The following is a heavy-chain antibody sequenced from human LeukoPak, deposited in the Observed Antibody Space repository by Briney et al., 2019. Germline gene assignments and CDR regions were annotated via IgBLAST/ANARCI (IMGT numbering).Heavy chain of an antibody. Sequence: PSETLSLTCAVYGGSFSGYYWSWIRQPPGKGLEWIGEINHSGSTNYNPSLKSRVTISVDTSKNQFSLKLSSVTAADTAVYYCARSAYYDYVWGSYRVAYFDYWGQGTLVIVSS. J-gene: IGHJ4*02. CDR1: GGSFSGYY. CDR2: INHSGST. CDR3: ARSAYYDYVWGSYRVAYFDY. D-gene: IGHD3-16*02. V-gene: IGHV4-34*01.